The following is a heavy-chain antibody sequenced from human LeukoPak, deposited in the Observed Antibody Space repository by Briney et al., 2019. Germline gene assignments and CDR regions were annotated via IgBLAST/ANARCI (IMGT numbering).Heavy chain of an antibody. Sequence: SETLSLSCTVSGGSISNYYWSWIRQPAGKGLEWIGYIYYSGSTNYNPSLKSRVTISVDTSKNQFSLKLSSVTAADTAVYYCARGLRQWLAFDAFDIWGQGTVVTVSS. CDR2: IYYSGST. D-gene: IGHD6-19*01. V-gene: IGHV4-59*01. CDR3: ARGLRQWLAFDAFDI. CDR1: GGSISNYY. J-gene: IGHJ3*02.